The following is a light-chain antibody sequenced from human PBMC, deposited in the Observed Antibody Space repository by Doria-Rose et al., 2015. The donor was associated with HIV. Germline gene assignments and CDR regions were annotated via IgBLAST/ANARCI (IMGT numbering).Light chain of an antibody. CDR1: QSFSSTY. CDR3: HQYGTSWT. CDR2: DGS. V-gene: IGKV3-20*01. J-gene: IGKJ1*01. Sequence: DIVLTQSPGTLSLSPGERATLSCRASQSFSSTYLAWYQQKPGQAPSLLTYDGSTRATGIPDRFSARGSGTDFTLTINRLEPEDFALYYCHQYGTSWTFGQGTKVEI.